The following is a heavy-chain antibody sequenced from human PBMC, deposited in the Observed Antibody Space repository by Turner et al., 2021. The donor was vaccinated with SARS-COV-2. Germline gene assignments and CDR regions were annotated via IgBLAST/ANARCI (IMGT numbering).Heavy chain of an antibody. J-gene: IGHJ4*02. CDR3: ARWAYYDSSGYYPSHFDY. D-gene: IGHD3-22*01. CDR1: GLTFSSYS. V-gene: IGHV3-21*01. Sequence: DVQLVESGGGLVKPGGSLRLSCAASGLTFSSYSMNWVRQAPGKGLEWVSSMSTSSSYIYYADSVKSRFTISRDNAKNSLYLQMNSLRAEDTAVYYCARWAYYDSSGYYPSHFDYWGQGTLVTVSS. CDR2: MSTSSSYI.